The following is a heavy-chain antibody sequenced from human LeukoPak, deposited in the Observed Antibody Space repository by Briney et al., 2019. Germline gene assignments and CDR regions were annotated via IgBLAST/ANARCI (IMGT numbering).Heavy chain of an antibody. V-gene: IGHV4-31*03. Sequence: PSETPSLTCTVSGGSISSGGYYWSWIRQHPGKGLEWIGYIYYSGSTYYNPSLKSRVTISVDTSKNQFSLKLSSVTAADTAVYYCARDVRYCSSTSCYHYGMDVWGQGTTVTVSS. CDR1: GGSISSGGYY. CDR3: ARDVRYCSSTSCYHYGMDV. D-gene: IGHD2-2*01. J-gene: IGHJ6*02. CDR2: IYYSGST.